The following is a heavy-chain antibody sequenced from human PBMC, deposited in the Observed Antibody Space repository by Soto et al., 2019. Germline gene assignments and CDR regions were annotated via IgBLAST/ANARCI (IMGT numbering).Heavy chain of an antibody. D-gene: IGHD3-3*01. CDR2: INSDESST. V-gene: IGHV3-74*01. CDR3: ARAGDKGYYDFWSGYYPPDY. J-gene: IGHJ4*02. Sequence: PGGSLRLSCAASGFTFSSYWMYWVRQPPGKGLVWVSRINSDESSTTYAVFVKGRFTISRDNAKNTLYLQMNSLRAEDTAVYFCARAGDKGYYDFWSGYYPPDYWGQGTQVTVSS. CDR1: GFTFSSYW.